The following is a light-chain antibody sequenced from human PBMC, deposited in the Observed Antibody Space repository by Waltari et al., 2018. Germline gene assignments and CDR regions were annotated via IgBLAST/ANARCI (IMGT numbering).Light chain of an antibody. Sequence: EIVMTQSPATLSVSPGDRATLSCRASQSVRSNLAWYQQKPGQAPRLLIYGASTRATGIPARFSGTGSGTEFTLTISSLQSEDFVVYYCQQYNNWPPLFTFGPGTKVDMK. CDR2: GAS. V-gene: IGKV3D-15*01. CDR1: QSVRSN. CDR3: QQYNNWPPLFT. J-gene: IGKJ3*01.